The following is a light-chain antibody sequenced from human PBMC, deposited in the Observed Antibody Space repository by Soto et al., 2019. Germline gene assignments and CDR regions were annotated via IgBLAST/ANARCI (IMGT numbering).Light chain of an antibody. CDR3: QQAHSFPLT. Sequence: DIQMTQSPSSVSASVGDRVTLTCRASRDINKWLAWHQQKPGKAPNLLIFSASSLQSGVPSRFSGSGSGTDFTLTIINLQPEDVAIYYCQQAHSFPLTFGPGTKVDLK. CDR2: SAS. CDR1: RDINKW. J-gene: IGKJ3*01. V-gene: IGKV1-12*01.